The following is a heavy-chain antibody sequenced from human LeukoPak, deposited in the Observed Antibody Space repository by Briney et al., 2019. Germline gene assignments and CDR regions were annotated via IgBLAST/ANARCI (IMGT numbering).Heavy chain of an antibody. J-gene: IGHJ4*02. Sequence: GGSRRLSWAAAGCTFRSISMNWVRQAPGKGLEWVSSISSSSSYIYYADSVKGRFSIARGHAKHPLYRQMDSLRAEDTAVYYCARDPSSGYIDYWGQGTLVTVSS. D-gene: IGHD3-22*01. CDR1: GCTFRSIS. CDR2: ISSSSSYI. V-gene: IGHV3-21*01. CDR3: ARDPSSGYIDY.